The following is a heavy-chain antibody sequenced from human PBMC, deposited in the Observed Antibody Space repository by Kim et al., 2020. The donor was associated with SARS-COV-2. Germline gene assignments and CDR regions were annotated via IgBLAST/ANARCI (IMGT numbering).Heavy chain of an antibody. CDR1: GDSISRSSNY. V-gene: IGHV4-39*01. J-gene: IGHJ4*02. Sequence: SETLSLTCTVSGDSISRSSNYWGWIRQPPGKGLEWIGSINYIGYTYYNPSLKSRVTTSVDTSKNQFSLKLRSVTAADTAVYYCARLVSENSAGEYWGQGTLVTVSP. CDR3: ARLVSENSAGEY. CDR2: INYIGYT.